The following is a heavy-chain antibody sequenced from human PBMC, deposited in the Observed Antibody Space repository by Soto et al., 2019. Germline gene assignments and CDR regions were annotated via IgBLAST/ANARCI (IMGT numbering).Heavy chain of an antibody. CDR2: ISTYNGNT. CDR3: AIAPGSGGMDV. CDR1: GYTFTNYG. D-gene: IGHD3-10*01. Sequence: ASVKVSCKASGYTFTNYGISWVRQAPGQGLEWMGWISTYNGNTNYAQKFQGRVTITRDTSASTAYMELSSLRYEDTAVYYCAIAPGSGGMDVWGQGTTVTVSS. V-gene: IGHV1-18*01. J-gene: IGHJ6*02.